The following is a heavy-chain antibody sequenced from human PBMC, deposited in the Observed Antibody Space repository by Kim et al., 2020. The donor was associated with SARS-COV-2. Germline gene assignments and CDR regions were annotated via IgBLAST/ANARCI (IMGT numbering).Heavy chain of an antibody. Sequence: SQTLSLSCAISGDSVSSNSAACNWFRQSPSRGLEWLGRTDYSSKWYNDCAVSVKSRITINPDTSKNQVYLQLNSVTAEDTAVYYCARAGYYSDSRGAFDIWGQGTMVTVSS. D-gene: IGHD3-22*01. CDR1: GDSVSSNSAA. CDR2: TDYSSKWYN. J-gene: IGHJ3*02. V-gene: IGHV6-1*01. CDR3: ARAGYYSDSRGAFDI.